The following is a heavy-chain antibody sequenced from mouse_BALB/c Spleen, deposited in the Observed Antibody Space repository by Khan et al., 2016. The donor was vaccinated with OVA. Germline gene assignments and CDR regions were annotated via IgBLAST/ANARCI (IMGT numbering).Heavy chain of an antibody. CDR2: IFPGTGTT. Sequence: QVQLQQSGTELVKPGASVKLSCKTSGYTFTSYWIQWVKQRPGQGLEWIGQIFPGTGTTYYNENFKGKATLTIDTSSTTAYMQLGSLTSEDSAVYFCARGYFGNYEFAYWGQGTLVTVSA. J-gene: IGHJ3*01. D-gene: IGHD2-1*01. V-gene: IGHV1S132*01. CDR1: GYTFTSYW. CDR3: ARGYFGNYEFAY.